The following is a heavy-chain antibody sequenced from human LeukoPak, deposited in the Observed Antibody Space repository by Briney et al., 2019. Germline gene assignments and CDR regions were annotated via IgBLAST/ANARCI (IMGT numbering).Heavy chain of an antibody. V-gene: IGHV3-23*01. Sequence: PGASLRLSCAASGFTFSSYDMSWVRQAPGKGLEWVSAISGSGGSTYYADSVKGRFTISRDNSKNTLYLQMNSLRAEDTAVYYCASRHSGYDSVRYWGQGTLVTVSS. CDR3: ASRHSGYDSVRY. CDR2: ISGSGGST. J-gene: IGHJ4*02. D-gene: IGHD5-12*01. CDR1: GFTFSSYD.